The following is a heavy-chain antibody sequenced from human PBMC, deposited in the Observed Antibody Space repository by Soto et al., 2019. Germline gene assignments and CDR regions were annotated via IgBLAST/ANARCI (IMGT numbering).Heavy chain of an antibody. CDR1: GYTFTSYG. CDR2: ISAYNGNT. Sequence: ASVKVSCKASGYTFTSYGISWVRQAPGQGLEWMGWISAYNGNTNYAQKLQGRVTMTTDTSTSTAYMELRSLRSDDTAVYYCARTWLDNWNYGSHFHYWGQGTLVTVSS. V-gene: IGHV1-18*01. D-gene: IGHD1-7*01. J-gene: IGHJ4*02. CDR3: ARTWLDNWNYGSHFHY.